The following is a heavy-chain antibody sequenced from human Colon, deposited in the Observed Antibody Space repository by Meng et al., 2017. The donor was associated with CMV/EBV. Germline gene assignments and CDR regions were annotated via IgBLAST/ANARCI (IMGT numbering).Heavy chain of an antibody. J-gene: IGHJ4*02. CDR3: ARELARGGY. CDR2: ISPYNGDT. CDR1: GYTFPICG. Sequence: VWLVEYGAEVNEPGGSVKGSCKTFGYTFPICGISGVRQAPGEGLEWMAYISPYNGDTNYAQRFQGRVALTTDTSTSTVYMELGSLTSDDTAMYYCARELARGGYWGQGTLVTVSS. V-gene: IGHV1-18*01.